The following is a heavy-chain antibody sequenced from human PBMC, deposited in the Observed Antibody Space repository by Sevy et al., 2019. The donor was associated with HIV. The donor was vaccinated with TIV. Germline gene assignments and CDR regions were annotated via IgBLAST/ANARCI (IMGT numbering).Heavy chain of an antibody. D-gene: IGHD3-22*01. Sequence: GGSLRLSCAASGFTFSNAWMSWVRQAPGKGLEWVGRIKSKTDGGTTDYAAPVKGRFTILRDDSKNTLYLQMNSLKTEDTAVYDCRSYYYDTSGYSGPYYFDYWGQGTLVTVSS. V-gene: IGHV3-15*01. J-gene: IGHJ4*02. CDR2: IKSKTDGGTT. CDR1: GFTFSNAW. CDR3: RSYYYDTSGYSGPYYFDY.